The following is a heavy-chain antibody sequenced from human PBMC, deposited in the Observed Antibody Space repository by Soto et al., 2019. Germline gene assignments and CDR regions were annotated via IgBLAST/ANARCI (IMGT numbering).Heavy chain of an antibody. CDR3: ARAITCSGGSCYSPYFDY. CDR2: INPSGGST. D-gene: IGHD2-15*01. J-gene: IGHJ4*02. CDR1: GYTFTSYY. V-gene: IGHV1-46*01. Sequence: QVQLVQSGAEVKKPGASVKVSCKASGYTFTSYYMHWVRQAPGQGLEWMGIINPSGGSTSYAKKFKGRVTMTRDTSTSTVYMELSSLRSEDTAVYYCARAITCSGGSCYSPYFDYWGQGTLVTVSS.